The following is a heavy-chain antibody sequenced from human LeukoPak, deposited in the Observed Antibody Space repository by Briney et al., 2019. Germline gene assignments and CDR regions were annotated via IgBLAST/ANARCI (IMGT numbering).Heavy chain of an antibody. CDR3: ARDGFLRQLQWLVPYYFDY. D-gene: IGHD6-19*01. V-gene: IGHV3-30-3*01. CDR2: ISYDGSNK. J-gene: IGHJ4*02. CDR1: GFTFSSYA. Sequence: GGSLRLSCAASGFTFSSYAMHWVRQAPGKGLEWGAVISYDGSNKYYADSVKGRFTISRDNSKNTLYLQMNSLRAEDTAVYYCARDGFLRQLQWLVPYYFDYWGQGTMVSVSS.